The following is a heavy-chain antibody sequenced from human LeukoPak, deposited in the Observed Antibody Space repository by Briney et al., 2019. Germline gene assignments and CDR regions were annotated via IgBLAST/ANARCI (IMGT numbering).Heavy chain of an antibody. D-gene: IGHD6-19*01. CDR1: GYTFTGYY. Sequence: ASVKVSCKASGYTFTGYYMHWVRQAPGQGLEWMGWINPNSGGTNYAQKLQGRVTMTRDTSISTAYMELSRLRSDDTAVYYCARVRTGLVKNYYYGMDVWGQGTTVTVSS. J-gene: IGHJ6*02. V-gene: IGHV1-2*02. CDR2: INPNSGGT. CDR3: ARVRTGLVKNYYYGMDV.